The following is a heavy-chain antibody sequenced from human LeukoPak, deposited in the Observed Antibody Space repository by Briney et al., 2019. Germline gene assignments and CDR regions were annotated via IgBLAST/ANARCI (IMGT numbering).Heavy chain of an antibody. Sequence: GGSLRLSCAASGFIFSSYSMSWVRQAPGKGLEWVSVITGSGGNTYYADSVKGRFTISKDNSKNTVYLQMSSLRVDDTAVYYCAKAASSSCPSYYYGMDVGGKGTTVTVSS. CDR3: AKAASSSCPSYYYGMDV. CDR1: GFIFSSYS. CDR2: ITGSGGNT. D-gene: IGHD6-13*01. J-gene: IGHJ6*04. V-gene: IGHV3-23*01.